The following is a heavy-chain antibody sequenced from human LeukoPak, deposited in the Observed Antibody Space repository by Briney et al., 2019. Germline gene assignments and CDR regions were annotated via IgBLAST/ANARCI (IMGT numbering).Heavy chain of an antibody. CDR1: GFTFSSYA. Sequence: GGSLRLSCAASGFTFSSYAMSWVRQAPGRGLEWVSAISGSGGSTYYADSVKGRFTISRDNSKNTLYLQMNSLRAEDTAVYYCARDQGIAAAGPDAFDIWGQGTMVTVSS. J-gene: IGHJ3*02. CDR3: ARDQGIAAAGPDAFDI. V-gene: IGHV3-23*01. CDR2: ISGSGGST. D-gene: IGHD6-13*01.